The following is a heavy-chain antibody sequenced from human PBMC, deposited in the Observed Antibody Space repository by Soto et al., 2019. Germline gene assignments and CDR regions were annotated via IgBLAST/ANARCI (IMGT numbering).Heavy chain of an antibody. J-gene: IGHJ5*02. V-gene: IGHV1-69*04. Sequence: SVKVSCKASGYTFTSYDINWVRQATGQGLEWMGRINPIAAIANYTQKFQGRVTMTVDKSSTTAYMELSSLRSDDTAVYYCARGSTIVRGAPSWFDPWGQGTLVTVSS. D-gene: IGHD3-10*01. CDR2: INPIAAIA. CDR1: GYTFTSYD. CDR3: ARGSTIVRGAPSWFDP.